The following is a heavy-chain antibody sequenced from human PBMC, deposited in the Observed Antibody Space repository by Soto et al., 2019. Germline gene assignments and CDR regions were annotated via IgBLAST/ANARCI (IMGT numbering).Heavy chain of an antibody. CDR2: IYYSGRS. D-gene: IGHD4-17*01. J-gene: IGHJ4*02. CDR3: ARQRTTVVTQAYFDH. V-gene: IGHV4-39*01. Sequence: NPSETLSLTCSVSGGSINNTNYSWVWIRQPPAKGLEWIGMIYYSGRSYYNPSLKSRVTMSVDTSKNQFSLTLNSVTAADAAVYYCARQRTTVVTQAYFDHWGQGTLVTVSS. CDR1: GGSINNTNYS.